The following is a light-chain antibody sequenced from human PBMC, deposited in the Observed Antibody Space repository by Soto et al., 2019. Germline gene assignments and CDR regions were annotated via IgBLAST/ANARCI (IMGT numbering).Light chain of an antibody. CDR2: DAS. V-gene: IGKV1-5*01. CDR3: QQYSTNTWT. Sequence: DIQMTQSLSTLSASIGDRVTITCRASQSISSWLAWYQQKPGKAPKLLIYDASSLESGVPSRFSGSGSGTEFTVTINSLQPDDFATYYCQQYSTNTWTFGQGTKVDIK. J-gene: IGKJ1*01. CDR1: QSISSW.